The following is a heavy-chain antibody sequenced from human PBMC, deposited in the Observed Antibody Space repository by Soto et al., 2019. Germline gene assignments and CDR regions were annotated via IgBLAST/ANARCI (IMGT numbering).Heavy chain of an antibody. J-gene: IGHJ4*02. CDR1: GGSISGYY. D-gene: IGHD3-22*01. CDR2: IYYSGSS. CDR3: ARDRYDSSGYYYFDY. V-gene: IGHV4-59*01. Sequence: PSETLSLTFTVSGGSISGYYWSWIRQPPGKGLEWIGYIYYSGSSNYNPSLKSRVTIPLDTSKNQFSLRLRSVTAADTAVYYCARDRYDSSGYYYFDYWGLGTLVTVSS.